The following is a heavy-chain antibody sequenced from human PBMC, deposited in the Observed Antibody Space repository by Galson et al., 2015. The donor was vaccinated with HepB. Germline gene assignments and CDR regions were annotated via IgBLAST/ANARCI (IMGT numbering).Heavy chain of an antibody. D-gene: IGHD3-10*01. V-gene: IGHV3-48*01. CDR3: ARDNPTYYYGSGSYSKSGY. Sequence: SLRLSCAASGFTFSTFAMSWVRQAPGKGLEWVSYISSSSSTIYYADSVKGRFTISRDNAKNSLYLQMNSLRAEDTAVYYCARDNPTYYYGSGSYSKSGYWGQGTLVTVS. CDR2: ISSSSSTI. J-gene: IGHJ4*02. CDR1: GFTFSTFA.